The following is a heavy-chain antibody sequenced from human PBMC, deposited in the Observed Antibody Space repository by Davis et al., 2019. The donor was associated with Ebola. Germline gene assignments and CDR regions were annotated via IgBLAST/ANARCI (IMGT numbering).Heavy chain of an antibody. CDR3: ASGLWGSRGMDV. CDR2: MNPSSGNT. V-gene: IGHV1-8*01. J-gene: IGHJ6*04. CDR1: GYTFTSYD. D-gene: IGHD3-16*01. Sequence: ASVKVSCKASGYTFTSYDINWVRQATGQGLEWMGWMNPSSGNTGYAQKFQGRVTMTRNTSISTAYMELSSLRSEDTAVYYCASGLWGSRGMDVWGKGTTVTVSS.